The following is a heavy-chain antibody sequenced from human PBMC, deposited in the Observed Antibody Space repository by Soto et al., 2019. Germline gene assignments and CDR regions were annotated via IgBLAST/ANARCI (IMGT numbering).Heavy chain of an antibody. CDR2: ISGSGGST. V-gene: IGHV3-23*01. CDR3: AKDLVMYYDILAGAGFDY. D-gene: IGHD3-9*01. CDR1: GFTFSSYA. Sequence: GGSLRLSCAASGFTFSSYAMGWVRQAPGKXLEWVSAISGSGGSTYYADSVKGRFTISRDNSKNTLYLQMNSLRAEDTAVYYCAKDLVMYYDILAGAGFDYWGQGTLVTVS. J-gene: IGHJ4*02.